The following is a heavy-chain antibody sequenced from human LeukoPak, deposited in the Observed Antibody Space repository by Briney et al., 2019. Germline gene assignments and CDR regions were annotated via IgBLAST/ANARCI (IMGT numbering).Heavy chain of an antibody. D-gene: IGHD1-26*01. CDR3: AKVPWVGTIT. V-gene: IGHV3-23*01. CDR2: ISGSGGST. J-gene: IGHJ4*02. Sequence: GGSLRLPCAASGFTFSSYAMSWVRQAPGKGLEWVSAISGSGGSTYYADSVRGRFTISRDNSKSTLFLQMNSLRAEDTAVYYCAKVPWVGTITWGQGTLVIVSS. CDR1: GFTFSSYA.